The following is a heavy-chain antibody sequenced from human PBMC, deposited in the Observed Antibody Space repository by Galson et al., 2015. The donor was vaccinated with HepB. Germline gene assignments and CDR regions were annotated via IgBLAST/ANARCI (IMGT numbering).Heavy chain of an antibody. CDR1: GFTFSSYG. CDR2: ISYDGSNK. D-gene: IGHD2-2*01. CDR3: TTYCSSTSCRTGWFDP. V-gene: IGHV3-30*03. J-gene: IGHJ5*02. Sequence: SLRLSCAASGFTFSSYGMHWVRQAPGKGLEWVAVISYDGSNKYYADSVKGRFTISRDDSKNTLYLQMNSLKTEDTAVYYCTTYCSSTSCRTGWFDPWGQGTLVTVSS.